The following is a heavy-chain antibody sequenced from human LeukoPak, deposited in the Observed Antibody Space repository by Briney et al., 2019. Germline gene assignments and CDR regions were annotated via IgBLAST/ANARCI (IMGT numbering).Heavy chain of an antibody. CDR3: ARGYGSGSYDY. V-gene: IGHV3-7*04. CDR1: GFTFSSYG. D-gene: IGHD3-10*01. J-gene: IGHJ4*02. CDR2: IKQDGSEK. Sequence: GRSLRLSCAASGFTFSSYGMHWVRQAPGKGLEWVANIKQDGSEKYYVDSVKGRFTISRDNAKNSLYLQMNSLRAEDTAVYYCARGYGSGSYDYWGQGTLVTVSS.